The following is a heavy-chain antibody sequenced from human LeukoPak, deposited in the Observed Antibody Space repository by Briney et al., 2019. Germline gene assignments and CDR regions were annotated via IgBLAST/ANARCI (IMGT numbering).Heavy chain of an antibody. Sequence: SETLSLTRIVSGYSISSSYFWGWVRQPPGKGLEWIGSIFHSGSVYYNPSLKSRVTISVDTSRNQFSLKLSSVTAADTAVYYCAREVVLRGLIDYWGQGTLVTVSS. CDR2: IFHSGSV. D-gene: IGHD3-10*01. CDR3: AREVVLRGLIDY. V-gene: IGHV4-38-2*02. J-gene: IGHJ4*02. CDR1: GYSISSSYF.